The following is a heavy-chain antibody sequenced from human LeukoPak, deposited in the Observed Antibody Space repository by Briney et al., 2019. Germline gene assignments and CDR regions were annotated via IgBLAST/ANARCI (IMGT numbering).Heavy chain of an antibody. CDR3: AKGAAYGENYYYYYMDV. V-gene: IGHV3-74*01. Sequence: PGGSLRLSCAASGFTFSNYWMHWVRHAPGKGLVWVSRINSDGINTSYADSVKGRFTISRDNSKNTLYLQMNSLRAEDTAVYYCAKGAAYGENYYYYYMDVWGKGTTVTVSS. CDR2: INSDGINT. J-gene: IGHJ6*03. CDR1: GFTFSNYW. D-gene: IGHD4-17*01.